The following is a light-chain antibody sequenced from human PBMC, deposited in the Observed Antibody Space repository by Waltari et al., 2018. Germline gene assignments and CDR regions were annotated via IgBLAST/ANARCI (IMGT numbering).Light chain of an antibody. CDR1: SSDIGAYKY. CDR3: SSYAGSNKLI. Sequence: QSALTQPPSASGSPGQTVIITCTGTSSDIGAYKYVSWYQQIPGRSPALRIYEVDRRPPGVPDRFSGSKSGNTASLTVSGLQTEDEGDYYCSSYAGSNKLIFGGVTKLTVL. CDR2: EVD. J-gene: IGLJ2*01. V-gene: IGLV2-8*01.